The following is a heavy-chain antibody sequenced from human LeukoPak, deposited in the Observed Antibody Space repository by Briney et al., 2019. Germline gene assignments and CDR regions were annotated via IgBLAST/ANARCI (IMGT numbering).Heavy chain of an antibody. CDR2: IYYSGST. CDR1: GGSISSYY. V-gene: IGHV4-59*01. CDR3: AREGLKYNFDY. Sequence: PSETLSLTCTVSGGSISSYYWSWIRQPPGKGLEWIGYIYYSGSTNYNPSLKSRVTISVDTSKNQFSLKLSSVTAADTAVYYRAREGLKYNFDYWGQGTLVTVSS. J-gene: IGHJ4*02. D-gene: IGHD2/OR15-2a*01.